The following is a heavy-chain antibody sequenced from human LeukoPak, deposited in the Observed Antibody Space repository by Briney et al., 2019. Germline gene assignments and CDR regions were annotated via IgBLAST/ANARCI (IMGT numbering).Heavy chain of an antibody. CDR3: ARVPGFTYYYDSSGYLTPWFDY. CDR1: GYTFTSYG. J-gene: IGHJ4*02. D-gene: IGHD3-22*01. CDR2: ISAYNGNT. Sequence: ASVKVSCKASGYTFTSYGISWVRQAPGQGLEWMGWISAYNGNTNYAQKLQGRVTMTTDTSTSTAYMELRSLRSDDTAVYYCARVPGFTYYYDSSGYLTPWFDYWGQGTLVTVSS. V-gene: IGHV1-18*01.